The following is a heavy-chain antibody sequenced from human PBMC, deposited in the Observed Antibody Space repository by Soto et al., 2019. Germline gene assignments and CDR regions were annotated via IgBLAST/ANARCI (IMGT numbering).Heavy chain of an antibody. CDR1: DYTFTTYG. Sequence: QVQLVQSGAEVKKPGASVKVSCKASDYTFTTYGITWVGQAPGQGLEWMGWISAYSGNTNYAQKLQGRLTVTTDTSTNTAYMDLRSLRSDDTAVYYCARVVKAGDYGDCGRYYFDYWGNGTLVTVSS. J-gene: IGHJ4*01. CDR3: ARVVKAGDYGDCGRYYFDY. CDR2: ISAYSGNT. D-gene: IGHD4-17*01. V-gene: IGHV1-18*04.